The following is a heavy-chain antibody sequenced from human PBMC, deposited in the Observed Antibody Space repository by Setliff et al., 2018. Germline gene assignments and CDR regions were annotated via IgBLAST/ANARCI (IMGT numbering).Heavy chain of an antibody. CDR3: ARDYVISSHSGLNEGWLDP. CDR2: SNHGGST. V-gene: IGHV4-34*01. CDR1: GESFSNNY. Sequence: PSETLSLTCSVYGESFSNNYWSWISQTPGKGLEWIGESNHGGSTSYHPSLKSRLTMSVDTSKNQFSLKLTSVTAADTAVYYCARDYVISSHSGLNEGWLDPWGQGTLVTVSS. D-gene: IGHD1-26*01. J-gene: IGHJ5*02.